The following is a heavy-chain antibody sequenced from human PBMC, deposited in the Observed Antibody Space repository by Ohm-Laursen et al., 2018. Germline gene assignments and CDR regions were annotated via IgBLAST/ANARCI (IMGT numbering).Heavy chain of an antibody. Sequence: GTLSLTCTVSGGSISSYYWTWIRQPPGKGLEWIGHFYHRGGTNNNPSFKSGVTISIDTSKNQVSLNLNSVTAADTAVYYCASSQSSSWYHAFDVWGQGTMVTVSS. CDR3: ASSQSSSWYHAFDV. D-gene: IGHD6-13*01. CDR1: GGSISSYY. CDR2: FYHRGGT. J-gene: IGHJ3*01. V-gene: IGHV4-4*08.